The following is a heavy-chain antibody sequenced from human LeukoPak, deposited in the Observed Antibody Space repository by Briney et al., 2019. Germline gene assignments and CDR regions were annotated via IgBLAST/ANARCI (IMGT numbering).Heavy chain of an antibody. CDR1: GFTFSSYW. D-gene: IGHD3-16*01. CDR2: IKQDGSEK. V-gene: IGHV3-7*01. J-gene: IGHJ4*02. CDR3: AKDREYYDRSFDH. Sequence: GGSLRLSCAASGFTFSSYWMSWVRQAPGKGLEWVANIKQDGSEKYYVDSVKGRFTISRDNSKDTLYLQMNSLRAEDTAVYYCAKDREYYDRSFDHWGQGTLVTVSS.